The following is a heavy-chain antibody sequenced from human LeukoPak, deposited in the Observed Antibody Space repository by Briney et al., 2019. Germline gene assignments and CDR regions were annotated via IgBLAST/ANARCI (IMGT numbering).Heavy chain of an antibody. V-gene: IGHV4-30-2*01. CDR2: IYHSGGT. CDR3: AGSMTTVPTSLDY. J-gene: IGHJ4*02. CDR1: GGSISSGGYS. D-gene: IGHD4-17*01. Sequence: SQTLSLTCAVSGGSISSGGYSWIWIRQPPRKGLVWIGYIYHSGGTYYNPSLKSRVTVSVDKSKNQFSLKLCSVTAADTAVYYCAGSMTTVPTSLDYWGQGTLVTVSS.